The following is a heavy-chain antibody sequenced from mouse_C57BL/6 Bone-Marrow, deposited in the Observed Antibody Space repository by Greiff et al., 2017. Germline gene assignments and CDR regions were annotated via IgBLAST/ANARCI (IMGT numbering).Heavy chain of an antibody. V-gene: IGHV1-64*01. Sequence: QVQLQQPGAELVKPGASVKLSCKASGYTFTSYWMYWVKQRPGQGLEWIGMIHPNSGSTNYNEKFKSKATLTVDKSSSTAYMQLSSLTSEDSAVYYCARRYYGSSYFDYWGQGTTLTVSA. J-gene: IGHJ2*01. CDR1: GYTFTSYW. CDR2: IHPNSGST. CDR3: ARRYYGSSYFDY. D-gene: IGHD1-1*01.